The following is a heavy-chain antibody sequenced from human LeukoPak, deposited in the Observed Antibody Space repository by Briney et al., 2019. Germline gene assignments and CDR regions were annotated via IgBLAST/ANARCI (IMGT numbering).Heavy chain of an antibody. V-gene: IGHV3-30*04. D-gene: IGHD6-13*01. Sequence: GGSLRLSCAASGFTFSSYAMHWVRQAPGKGLEWVAVISYDGSNKYYADSVKGRFTISRDNSKNTLYLQMNSLRAEDTAVYYCAKDQSYSSSVYFQHWGQGTLVTVSS. CDR3: AKDQSYSSSVYFQH. CDR2: ISYDGSNK. CDR1: GFTFSSYA. J-gene: IGHJ1*01.